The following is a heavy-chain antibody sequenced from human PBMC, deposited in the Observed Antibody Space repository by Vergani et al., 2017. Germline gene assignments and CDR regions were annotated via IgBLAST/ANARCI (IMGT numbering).Heavy chain of an antibody. J-gene: IGHJ5*02. CDR2: INTDTGSP. Sequence: QVQLVQSGSELKKPGASVKVSCKASGYSFSTYAINWVRQAPGQGLEWMGWINTDTGSPTYALGFTGRFVFSLDTSVSTAYLHINSLKADDTAVYYCARGWGFAVTNWFDPWGQGTLVTVSS. V-gene: IGHV7-4-1*02. D-gene: IGHD6-19*01. CDR1: GYSFSTYA. CDR3: ARGWGFAVTNWFDP.